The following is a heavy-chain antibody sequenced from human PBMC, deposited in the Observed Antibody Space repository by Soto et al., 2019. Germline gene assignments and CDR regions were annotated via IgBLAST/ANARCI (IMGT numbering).Heavy chain of an antibody. V-gene: IGHV1-69*01. CDR1: GGTFSSYA. D-gene: IGHD2-15*01. J-gene: IGHJ6*02. CDR2: IIPIFGTA. CDR3: ARDRPALLLTYYGMDV. Sequence: QVQLVQSGAEVKKPGSSVKVSCKASGGTFSSYAISWVRQAPGQGLEWMGGIIPIFGTANYAQKFQGRVTITADESTRTAYRELSSLRPEDTAVYYCARDRPALLLTYYGMDVWVQGTTVTVSS.